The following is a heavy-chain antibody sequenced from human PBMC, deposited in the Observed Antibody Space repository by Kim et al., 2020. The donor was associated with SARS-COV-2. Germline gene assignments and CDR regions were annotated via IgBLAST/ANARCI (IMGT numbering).Heavy chain of an antibody. Sequence: GSLRLSCAASGFTVSSYYMTWVRQAPGKGLEWVSIIYSGGSAYYADSVKGRFTVSRDNSKNTLYVQMNSLRAEDTAVHYCARAPGYYYGMDVWGQGTTVTVSS. CDR2: IYSGGSA. V-gene: IGHV3-66*01. CDR3: ARAPGYYYGMDV. CDR1: GFTVSSYY. J-gene: IGHJ6*02.